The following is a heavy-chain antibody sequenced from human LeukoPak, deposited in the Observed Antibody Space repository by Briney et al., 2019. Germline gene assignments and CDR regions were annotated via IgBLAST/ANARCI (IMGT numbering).Heavy chain of an antibody. V-gene: IGHV4-38-2*02. Sequence: PSETLSLTCTVSGYSISSGYYWGWIRQPPGKGLEWIGSIYHSGNTYYNPSLKTRVTISLDTSKNQFSLKLSSLTAADTAVFYCARLQRSESSTWYLGFDNFDYWGRGALVTVSS. J-gene: IGHJ4*02. CDR1: GYSISSGYY. CDR2: IYHSGNT. D-gene: IGHD6-13*01. CDR3: ARLQRSESSTWYLGFDNFDY.